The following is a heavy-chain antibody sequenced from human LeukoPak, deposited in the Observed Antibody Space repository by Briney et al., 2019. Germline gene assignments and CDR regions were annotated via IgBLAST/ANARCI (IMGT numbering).Heavy chain of an antibody. D-gene: IGHD3-10*01. CDR1: RFTFSSYA. J-gene: IGHJ6*03. CDR3: ARVTLWGSGSYLAYYYMDV. CDR2: ISGGGGST. Sequence: PPGGSLRLSCAASRFTFSSYAMSWVRQAPGRGLEWVSTISGGGGSTYYSDSVKGRFTISRDNAKNSLYLQMNSLRAEDTAVYYCARVTLWGSGSYLAYYYMDVWGKGTTVTVSS. V-gene: IGHV3-23*01.